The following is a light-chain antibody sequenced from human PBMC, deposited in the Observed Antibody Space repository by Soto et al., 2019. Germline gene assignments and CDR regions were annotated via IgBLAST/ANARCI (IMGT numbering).Light chain of an antibody. CDR3: CSYTVSGTYV. CDR1: SSDVGGYNY. CDR2: AVS. V-gene: IGLV2-14*01. Sequence: QSVLTQPASVSESPGQSITISCTGTSSDVGGYNYVSWYQQHPGKAPKLMIYAVSNRPSGVSNRFSGSKSGNTATLTISGLQAEDEADYYCCSYTVSGTYVFGTGTKVTVL. J-gene: IGLJ1*01.